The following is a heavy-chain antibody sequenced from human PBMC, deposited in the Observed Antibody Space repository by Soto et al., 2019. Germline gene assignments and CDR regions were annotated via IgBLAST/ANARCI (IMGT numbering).Heavy chain of an antibody. J-gene: IGHJ5*02. V-gene: IGHV3-64*01. Sequence: HPGGSLRLSCAASGFTFSSYAMHWVRQAPGKGLEYVSAISSNGGSTYYANSVKGRFTISRDNSKNTLYLQMGSLRAEDMAVYYCARGITRPCAIAAAGTFNWFDPWGQGTLVPVSS. CDR1: GFTFSSYA. CDR2: ISSNGGST. CDR3: ARGITRPCAIAAAGTFNWFDP. D-gene: IGHD6-13*01.